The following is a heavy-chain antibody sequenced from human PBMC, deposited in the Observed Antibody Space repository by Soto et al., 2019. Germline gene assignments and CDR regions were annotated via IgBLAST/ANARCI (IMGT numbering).Heavy chain of an antibody. CDR1: GFTFSSYA. D-gene: IGHD2-21*02. CDR3: AEGFIVVVTVLRFVDAFGI. Sequence: PGGSLRLSCAASGFTFSSYAMNWVRQAPGKGLEWVAGISGGGGSTYYADSVKGRFTISRDTSKNTVYLQLNSLRAEDTAVYYCAEGFIVVVTVLRFVDAFGIWGKGPIFTVSS. J-gene: IGHJ3*02. V-gene: IGHV3-23*01. CDR2: ISGGGGST.